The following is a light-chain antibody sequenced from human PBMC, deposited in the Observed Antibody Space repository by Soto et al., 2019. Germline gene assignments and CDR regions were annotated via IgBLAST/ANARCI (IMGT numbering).Light chain of an antibody. CDR3: MQSKQWPCR. J-gene: IGKJ1*01. CDR2: TVS. Sequence: DVVMTQSPLSLPVPLGQPASISCTSSQSLVFSDGNTYLSWFHQRPGHSPRRLIYTVSNRASGVPDRFSGSGSGTDFTLKISGLEAEDVGVEYCMQSKQWPCRFGQGTKADIK. V-gene: IGKV2-30*01. CDR1: QSLVFSDGNTY.